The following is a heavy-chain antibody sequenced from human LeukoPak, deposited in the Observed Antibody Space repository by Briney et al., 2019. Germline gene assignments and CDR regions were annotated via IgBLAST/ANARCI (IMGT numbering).Heavy chain of an antibody. CDR1: GFTFSSYW. D-gene: IGHD6-19*01. J-gene: IGHJ4*02. CDR2: IKQDGREK. CDR3: ARGGTYSSGWKGDYFDY. V-gene: IGHV3-7*03. Sequence: GGSLRLSCAASGFTFSSYWMSWVRQAPGKGLEWVANIKQDGREKYYVDSVKGRFTISRDNAKNSLYLQMNSLRAEDTAVYYCARGGTYSSGWKGDYFDYWGQGTLVTVSS.